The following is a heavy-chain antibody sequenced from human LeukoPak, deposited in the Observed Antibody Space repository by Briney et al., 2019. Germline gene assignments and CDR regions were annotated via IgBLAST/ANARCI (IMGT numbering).Heavy chain of an antibody. CDR3: ARDNSLDYNAWWFDP. CDR1: GYTFTSYG. V-gene: IGHV1-18*01. Sequence: ASVTVSCKASGYTFTSYGISWVRQAPGQGLEWMGWISAYNGNTNYAQKLQGRVTMTRDTSISTDYLELSSLRSEDTAIYYCARDNSLDYNAWWFDPWGQGTLVTVSS. D-gene: IGHD3-10*01. J-gene: IGHJ5*02. CDR2: ISAYNGNT.